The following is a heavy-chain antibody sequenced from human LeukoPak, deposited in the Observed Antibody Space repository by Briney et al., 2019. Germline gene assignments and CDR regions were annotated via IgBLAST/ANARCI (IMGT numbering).Heavy chain of an antibody. CDR3: ARGRDCSGVSCYANWFDP. CDR2: ISSSSSYI. D-gene: IGHD2-15*01. J-gene: IGHJ5*02. CDR1: GFTFSSYS. V-gene: IGHV3-21*06. Sequence: PGGSLRLSCAASGFTFSSYSMNWVRQAPGKGLEWVSSISSSSSYIYYADSVRGRFTISRDNAKSSLYLQMDSLRGEDTAVYYCARGRDCSGVSCYANWFDPWGQGTLVTVSS.